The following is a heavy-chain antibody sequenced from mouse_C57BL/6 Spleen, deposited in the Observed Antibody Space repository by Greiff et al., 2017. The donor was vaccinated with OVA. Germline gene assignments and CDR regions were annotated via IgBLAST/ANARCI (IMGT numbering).Heavy chain of an antibody. CDR2: INPSNGGT. Sequence: QVQLQQPGTELVKPGASVKRCCKAAGYSCTSYWMHWVKQRPGQGLEWIGNINPSNGGTNYNEKFKSKATLTVDKSSSTAYMQLSSLTSEDSAVYYCARARAGQIKAKGNYAWFAYWGQGTLVTVSA. CDR3: ARARAGQIKAKGNYAWFAY. J-gene: IGHJ3*01. D-gene: IGHD2-1*01. V-gene: IGHV1-53*01. CDR1: GYSCTSYW.